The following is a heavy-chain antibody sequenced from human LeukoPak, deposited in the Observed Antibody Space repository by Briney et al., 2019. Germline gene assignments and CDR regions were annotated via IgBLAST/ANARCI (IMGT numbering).Heavy chain of an antibody. CDR2: MNPNSGNT. CDR3: ASILSSSADSPYGMDV. V-gene: IGHV1-8*01. Sequence: ASVKVSCKASGYTFTSYDINWVRQATGQGLEWMGWMNPNSGNTGYAQKFQGRVTMTRNTSISTAYMELSSLRSEDTAVYYCASILSSSADSPYGMDVWGQGTTVTVSS. J-gene: IGHJ6*01. D-gene: IGHD6-13*01. CDR1: GYTFTSYD.